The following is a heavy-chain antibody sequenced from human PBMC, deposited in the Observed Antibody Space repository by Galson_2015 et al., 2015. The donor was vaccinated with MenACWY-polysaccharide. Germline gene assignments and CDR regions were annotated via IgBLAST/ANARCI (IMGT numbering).Heavy chain of an antibody. J-gene: IGHJ4*02. D-gene: IGHD2-21*01. V-gene: IGHV3-48*01. CDR1: GFTFSSNS. CDR3: VSTSPNSF. Sequence: SLRLSCAASGFTFSSNSMNWVRQAPGKGLEWVSYISSSSGTIYYADSVKGRFTISRDDAKNSLYLQMNSLRAEDTAVYYCVSTSPNSFWGQGTRVIVSS. CDR2: ISSSSGTI.